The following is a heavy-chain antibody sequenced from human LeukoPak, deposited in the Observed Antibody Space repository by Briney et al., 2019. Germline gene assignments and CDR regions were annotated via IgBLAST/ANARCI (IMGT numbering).Heavy chain of an antibody. Sequence: ASVKVSCKASGGTFSSYAISWVRQAPGQGLEWMGGIIPIFGTANYAQKFQGRVTITADESTSTAYMELSSLRSEDTAVYYCARGVMSGYDLCLDYWGQGTLVTVSS. CDR2: IIPIFGTA. V-gene: IGHV1-69*13. J-gene: IGHJ4*02. CDR3: ARGVMSGYDLCLDY. D-gene: IGHD5-12*01. CDR1: GGTFSSYA.